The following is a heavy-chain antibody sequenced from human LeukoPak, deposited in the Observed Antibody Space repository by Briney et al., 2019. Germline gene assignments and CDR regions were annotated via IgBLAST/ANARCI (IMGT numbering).Heavy chain of an antibody. V-gene: IGHV1-8*01. J-gene: IGHJ4*02. CDR1: GYTFTSYD. CDR2: MNPNSGNT. D-gene: IGHD2-8*01. Sequence: ASVKVSCKASGYTFTSYDINWVRQATGQGLEWMGWMNPNSGNTGYAQKFQGRVTMTRDTSISTAYMELSRLRSDDTAVYYCAREASVVLMVYAIPRWFDYWGQGTLVTVSS. CDR3: AREASVVLMVYAIPRWFDY.